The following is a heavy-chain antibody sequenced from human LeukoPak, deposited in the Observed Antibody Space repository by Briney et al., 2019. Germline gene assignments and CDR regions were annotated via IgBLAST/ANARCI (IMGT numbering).Heavy chain of an antibody. D-gene: IGHD1-26*01. CDR1: GFTFSNYW. CDR2: IKQDGSEK. V-gene: IGHV3-7*04. CDR3: ARYSGSYHGFDY. J-gene: IGHJ4*02. Sequence: GRSLRLSCAASGFTFSNYWMTWVSQAPGKGLEWVANIKQDGSEKYYVDSVRGRFTISRDNAKNSLDLQMNSLRAEDTAVYYCARYSGSYHGFDYWGQGTLVTVSS.